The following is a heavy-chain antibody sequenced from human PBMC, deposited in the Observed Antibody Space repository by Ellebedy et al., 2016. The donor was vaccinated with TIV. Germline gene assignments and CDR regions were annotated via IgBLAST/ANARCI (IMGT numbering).Heavy chain of an antibody. CDR3: ATDGSYGDYRSPTHAFVM. V-gene: IGHV3-48*04. D-gene: IGHD4-17*01. Sequence: GGSLRLSCAASGFTFSPYSMNWVRQAPGKGLEWVSYISGSSLTKFYADSVKGRFTISRDNAESSLFLQMNSLRGEDTAVYYCATDGSYGDYRSPTHAFVMWGQGTLVTVSS. J-gene: IGHJ3*02. CDR1: GFTFSPYS. CDR2: ISGSSLTK.